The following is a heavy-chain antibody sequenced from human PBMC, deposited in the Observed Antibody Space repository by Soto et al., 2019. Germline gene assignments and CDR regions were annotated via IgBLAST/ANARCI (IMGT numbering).Heavy chain of an antibody. V-gene: IGHV1-2*02. D-gene: IGHD3-3*01. CDR1: GYTFTGYY. CDR2: INPNSGGT. CDR3: ASLDHSYYYYGMDV. J-gene: IGHJ6*02. Sequence: ASVKVSCKASGYTFTGYYMHWVRQAPGQGLEWMGWINPNSGGTNYAQKFQGRVTMTRDTSISTAYMELSRLRSDDTAVHYCASLDHSYYYYGMDVWGQGTTVTSP.